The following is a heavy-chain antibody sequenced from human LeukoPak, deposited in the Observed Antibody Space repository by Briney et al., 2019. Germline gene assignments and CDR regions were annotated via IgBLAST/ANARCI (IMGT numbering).Heavy chain of an antibody. Sequence: GASVKVSCKASGYIFTSHYMHWMRQAPGQGLEWMGMINPSGGSTVYAQKFQGRVTMTRDTSTSTVDMELSSLRSEDTAMHYCATYSYGSVDPWGQGTLVTVSS. CDR2: INPSGGST. D-gene: IGHD5-18*01. V-gene: IGHV1-46*01. CDR1: GYIFTSHY. J-gene: IGHJ5*02. CDR3: ATYSYGSVDP.